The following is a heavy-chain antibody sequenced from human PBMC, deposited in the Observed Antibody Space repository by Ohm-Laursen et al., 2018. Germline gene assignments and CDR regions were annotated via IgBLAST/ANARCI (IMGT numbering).Heavy chain of an antibody. CDR1: GGSISSYY. Sequence: TLSLTCTVSGGSISSYYWSWIRQPPGKGPEWIAYIYYTGSTNYNPSLKSRVTISVDTSKNQFSLKLSSVTAADTAVYYCARVKQWLIYAFDIWGQGTMVTVSS. V-gene: IGHV4-59*12. CDR3: ARVKQWLIYAFDI. D-gene: IGHD6-19*01. J-gene: IGHJ3*02. CDR2: IYYTGST.